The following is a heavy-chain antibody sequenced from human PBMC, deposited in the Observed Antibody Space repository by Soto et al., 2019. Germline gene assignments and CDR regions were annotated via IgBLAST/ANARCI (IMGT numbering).Heavy chain of an antibody. Sequence: QVQLVQSRAEVKKPGASVKVSCKASGYTLTSYGISWVRQAPGQGLEWVGWISPYNGNTNYAQKLQDRVTLTTDTSTSTAYRELRSLRPDDTAVYYCARADFDFWSGSSPFDYWGQGTLVTVSS. D-gene: IGHD3-3*01. CDR3: ARADFDFWSGSSPFDY. CDR2: ISPYNGNT. CDR1: GYTLTSYG. J-gene: IGHJ4*02. V-gene: IGHV1-18*01.